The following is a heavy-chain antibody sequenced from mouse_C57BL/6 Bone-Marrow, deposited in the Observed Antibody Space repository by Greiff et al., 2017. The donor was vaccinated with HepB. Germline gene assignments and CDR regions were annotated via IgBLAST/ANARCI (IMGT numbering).Heavy chain of an antibody. Sequence: VQLQQSGAELVKPGASVKVSCKASGYTFTSYWMHWVKQRPGQGLEWIGRIHPSDSDTNYNQKFKGKATLTVDKSSSTAYMQLSSLTSEDSAVYYCAIETFDYFWFAYWGQGTLVTVSA. CDR3: AIETFDYFWFAY. J-gene: IGHJ3*01. V-gene: IGHV1-74*01. CDR2: IHPSDSDT. CDR1: GYTFTSYW. D-gene: IGHD2-4*01.